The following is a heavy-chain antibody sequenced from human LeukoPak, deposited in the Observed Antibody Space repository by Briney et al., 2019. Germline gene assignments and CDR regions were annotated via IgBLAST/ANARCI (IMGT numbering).Heavy chain of an antibody. V-gene: IGHV4-34*01. CDR3: ARVGPNREYYFDY. J-gene: IGHJ4*02. CDR2: INHSGST. CDR1: GGSFSGYY. D-gene: IGHD2/OR15-2a*01. Sequence: KPSESLSLTCAVYGGSFSGYYWSWIRQPPGKGLEWIGEINHSGSTNYNPSLKSRVTISLDTSKNQFSLKLSSVTAADTAVYYCARVGPNREYYFDYWGQGTLVTVSS.